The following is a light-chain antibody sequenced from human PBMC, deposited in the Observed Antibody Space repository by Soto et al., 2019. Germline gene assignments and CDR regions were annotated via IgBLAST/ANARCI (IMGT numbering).Light chain of an antibody. V-gene: IGKV3-20*01. CDR3: QQYGSSRTT. Sequence: EIVLTQSPGTLSLSPGERATLSCRASESVNSNYLAWFQQKRGQAPRLLIYGASSRATGIPDRFSGSGSGTDFSLTISRLEPEDFAVYYCQQYGSSRTTFGQGTKVEIK. CDR2: GAS. J-gene: IGKJ1*01. CDR1: ESVNSNY.